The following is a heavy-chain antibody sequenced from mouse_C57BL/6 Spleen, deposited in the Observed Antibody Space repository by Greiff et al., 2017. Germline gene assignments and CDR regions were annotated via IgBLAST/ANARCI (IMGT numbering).Heavy chain of an antibody. J-gene: IGHJ1*03. CDR1: GYTFTDYN. Sequence: EVQLQQSGPELVKPGASVKMSCKASGYTFTDYNMHWVKQSHGKSLEWIGYINPNNGGTSYNQKFKGKATLTVNKSSSTAYMELRSLTSEDSAVYYCATLKLYWYFDVWGTGTTVTVSS. CDR3: ATLKLYWYFDV. V-gene: IGHV1-22*01. CDR2: INPNNGGT.